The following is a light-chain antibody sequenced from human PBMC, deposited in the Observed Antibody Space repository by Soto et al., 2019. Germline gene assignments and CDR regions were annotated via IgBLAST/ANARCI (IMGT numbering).Light chain of an antibody. Sequence: QSVLTQPPSVSGAPGQRVTISCTGSRSNIGAGYDVHWYQQHPGTAPKLLIYGNSNRPSGVSHRFSGSKAGNTASLTISGLQGEDEGDYYCSSYTNTGPLAVFGGGTKLTVL. V-gene: IGLV1-40*01. CDR3: SSYTNTGPLAV. J-gene: IGLJ3*02. CDR2: GNS. CDR1: RSNIGAGYD.